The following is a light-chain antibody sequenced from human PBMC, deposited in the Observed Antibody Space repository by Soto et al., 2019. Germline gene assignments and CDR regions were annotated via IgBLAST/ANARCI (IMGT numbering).Light chain of an antibody. CDR3: QHYNNWHQS. CDR2: DAS. CDR1: QSVSSY. J-gene: IGKJ1*01. Sequence: EIVMTLALASLSLFNEERATLSCRASQSVSSYLAWYQQKPGQAPRLLIYDASNRATGIPARFSGSGSGTEFTLTVSRLQSEDFAVLLCQHYNNWHQSCGQGTKVDIK. V-gene: IGKV3D-15*01.